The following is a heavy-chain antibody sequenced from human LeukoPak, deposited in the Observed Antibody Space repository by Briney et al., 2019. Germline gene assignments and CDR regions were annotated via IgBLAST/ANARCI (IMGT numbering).Heavy chain of an antibody. Sequence: PGRSLRLSCAASGFTFSTYGMHWVRQAPGKGLEWVAVISYDGSNKYYTDSVKGRFTISRDYSKNTLYLQMNRLRAEDTAVYYCAKASNGGSYYGVIIDYWGQGTLVTVSS. CDR1: GFTFSTYG. D-gene: IGHD1-26*01. V-gene: IGHV3-30*18. J-gene: IGHJ4*02. CDR3: AKASNGGSYYGVIIDY. CDR2: ISYDGSNK.